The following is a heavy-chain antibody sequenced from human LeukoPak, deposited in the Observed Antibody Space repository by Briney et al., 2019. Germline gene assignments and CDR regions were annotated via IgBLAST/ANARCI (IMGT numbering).Heavy chain of an antibody. CDR1: GGSISSYY. Sequence: PSETLSLTCTVSGGSISSYYWSWIRQPAGKGLEWIGRIYTSGSTNYNPSLKSRVTMSVDTSKNQFSLKLSSVTAADTAVYYCGRDGGYCSGGSCYSLSSFWFDPWVQGTMVSVSS. CDR3: GRDGGYCSGGSCYSLSSFWFDP. V-gene: IGHV4-4*07. D-gene: IGHD2-15*01. J-gene: IGHJ5*02. CDR2: IYTSGST.